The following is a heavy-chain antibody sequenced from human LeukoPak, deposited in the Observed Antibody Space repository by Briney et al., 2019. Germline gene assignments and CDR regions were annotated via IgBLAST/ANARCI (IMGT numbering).Heavy chain of an antibody. CDR1: GFTFSSYA. Sequence: GGSLRLSCAASGFTFSSYAVSWVCQAPGKGLAWVSAISDSGGSTQYADSVKGRFIISRDNSKNTLYLQMNSLRVEDTAVYYCARSRGYSSGWGQGTLVTVSS. J-gene: IGHJ4*02. V-gene: IGHV3-23*01. CDR2: ISDSGGST. D-gene: IGHD5-18*01. CDR3: ARSRGYSSG.